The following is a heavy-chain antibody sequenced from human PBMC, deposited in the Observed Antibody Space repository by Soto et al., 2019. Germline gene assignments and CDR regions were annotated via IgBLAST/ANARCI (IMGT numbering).Heavy chain of an antibody. J-gene: IGHJ6*02. Sequence: ASVKVSCKASGYTFTGYYMHWVRQAPGQGLEWMGWINPNSGGTNYAQKFQGWVTMTRDTSISTAYMELSRLRSDDTAVYYCARDLPRESRPRSGSYYLYYYGMDVWGQGTTVTVSS. CDR3: ARDLPRESRPRSGSYYLYYYGMDV. D-gene: IGHD1-26*01. CDR1: GYTFTGYY. V-gene: IGHV1-2*04. CDR2: INPNSGGT.